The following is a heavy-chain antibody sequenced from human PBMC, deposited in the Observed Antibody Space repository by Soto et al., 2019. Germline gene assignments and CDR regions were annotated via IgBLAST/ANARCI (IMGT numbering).Heavy chain of an antibody. J-gene: IGHJ4*02. CDR3: RGEGGF. V-gene: IGHV3-73*01. CDR2: IRSKANSYAT. CDR1: GFTFSGSA. D-gene: IGHD6-25*01. Sequence: GGSXRLSCAASGFTFSGSAMHWVRQASGKGLEWIGRIRSKANSYATLYAASVKGRFTISRDDSKKTAYLQMNSLKTEDTAVYYCRGEGGFWGQGILVTVYS.